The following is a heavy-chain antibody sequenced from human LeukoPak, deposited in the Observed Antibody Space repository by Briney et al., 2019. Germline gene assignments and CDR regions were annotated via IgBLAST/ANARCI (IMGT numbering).Heavy chain of an antibody. J-gene: IGHJ4*02. CDR3: AKDPSGARGY. D-gene: IGHD1-26*01. CDR1: GFTFDDYA. Sequence: PGGSLRLSCAASGFTFDDYAMHWVRHAPGKGLEWVSLISGDGGTTYYADSVKGRFTISRDNSKNSLYLQMNSLRTEDTALYYCAKDPSGARGYWGQGTLVTVSS. CDR2: ISGDGGTT. V-gene: IGHV3-43*02.